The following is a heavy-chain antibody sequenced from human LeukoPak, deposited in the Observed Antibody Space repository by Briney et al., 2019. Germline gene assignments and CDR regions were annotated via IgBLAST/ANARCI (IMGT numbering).Heavy chain of an antibody. CDR2: IYSGGNT. J-gene: IGHJ4*02. V-gene: IGHV3-53*01. CDR3: AKGGSPVFYGSGRFDY. D-gene: IGHD3-10*01. Sequence: PGGSLRLSCTVSGFTVSSNSMSWVRQAPGKGLEWVSFIYSGGNTHYSDSVKGRFTISRDNSKNTLYLQMNSLRGDDTAVYYCAKGGSPVFYGSGRFDYWGQGTLVTVSS. CDR1: GFTVSSNS.